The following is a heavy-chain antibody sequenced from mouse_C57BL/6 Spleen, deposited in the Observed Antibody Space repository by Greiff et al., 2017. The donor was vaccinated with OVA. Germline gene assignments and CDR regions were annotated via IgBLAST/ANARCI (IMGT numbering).Heavy chain of an antibody. V-gene: IGHV2-2*01. D-gene: IGHD2-3*01. J-gene: IGHJ1*03. CDR2: IWSGGGT. CDR1: GFSLTSYG. CDR3: ARNRGLLPACIDV. Sequence: VQLQQSGPGLVQPSQSLSITCTVSGFSLTSYGVHWVRQSPGKGLEWLGVIWSGGGTDYNAAFISRLSNSKDKSKVEVFFKMNNLQADNTAIYYCARNRGLLPACIDVWGTGTTLTVSS.